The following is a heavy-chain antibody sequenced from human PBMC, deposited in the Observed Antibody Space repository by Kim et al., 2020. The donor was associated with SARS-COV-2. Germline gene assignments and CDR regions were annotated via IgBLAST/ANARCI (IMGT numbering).Heavy chain of an antibody. CDR1: GYTFTSYD. Sequence: ASVKVSCKASGYTFTSYDINWVRQATGQGLEWMGWMNPNSGNTGYAQKFQGRVTMTRNTSISTAYMELSSLRSEDTAVYYCARGPALATVTTLFWGSAGGFYGMDVWGQGTTVTVSS. CDR2: MNPNSGNT. V-gene: IGHV1-8*01. D-gene: IGHD4-17*01. J-gene: IGHJ6*02. CDR3: ARGPALATVTTLFWGSAGGFYGMDV.